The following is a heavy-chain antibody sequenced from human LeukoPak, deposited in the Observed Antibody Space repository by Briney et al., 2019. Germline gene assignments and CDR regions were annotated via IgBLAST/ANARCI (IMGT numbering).Heavy chain of an antibody. CDR2: INHSGST. Sequence: PSETLSPTCAVYGGSFSGYNWSWIRQPPGKGLEWIGEINHSGSTNYNPSLKSRVTISVDTSKNQFSLKLSSVTAADTAVYYCARPRGIAAAGTLYYWGQGTLVTVSS. CDR1: GGSFSGYN. CDR3: ARPRGIAAAGTLYY. V-gene: IGHV4-34*01. J-gene: IGHJ4*02. D-gene: IGHD6-13*01.